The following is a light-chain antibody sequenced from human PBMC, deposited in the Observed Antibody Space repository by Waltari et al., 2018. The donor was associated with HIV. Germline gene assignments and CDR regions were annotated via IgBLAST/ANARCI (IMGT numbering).Light chain of an antibody. Sequence: EIVLTQSPATLSLSPGERATLSCRASQTVSSYLAWYQQKPGQAPSLLIYDASIRATGIPVRFSGSGSGTDFTLTISSLEPEDFAVYYCQQRSNWLWTFGQGTKVEIK. J-gene: IGKJ1*01. CDR1: QTVSSY. CDR3: QQRSNWLWT. CDR2: DAS. V-gene: IGKV3-11*01.